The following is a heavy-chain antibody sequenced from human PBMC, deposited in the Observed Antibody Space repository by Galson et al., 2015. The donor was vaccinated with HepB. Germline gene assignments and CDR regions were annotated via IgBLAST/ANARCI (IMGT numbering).Heavy chain of an antibody. J-gene: IGHJ4*02. D-gene: IGHD6-19*01. Sequence: SLRLSCAASGFTFSSYAMHWVRQAPGKGLEWVAVISYDGSNKYYADSVKGRFTISRDNSKNTLYLQMNSLRAEDTAVYYCARGPSGGWTQLFDYWGQGTLVTVSS. CDR1: GFTFSSYA. CDR3: ARGPSGGWTQLFDY. V-gene: IGHV3-30-3*01. CDR2: ISYDGSNK.